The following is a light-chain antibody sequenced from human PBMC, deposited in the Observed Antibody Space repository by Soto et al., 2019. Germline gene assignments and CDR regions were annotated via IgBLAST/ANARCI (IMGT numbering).Light chain of an antibody. Sequence: MVMTQYTASLSVSPGERATLSCRASQSVSSNLAWYQQKPGQAPRLLIYGASTRATGIPARFSGSGSGTDFTLTISSLEPEDFAVYYCQQRSTLFGHGTNVDNK. V-gene: IGKV3-15*01. J-gene: IGKJ3*01. CDR3: QQRSTL. CDR1: QSVSSN. CDR2: GAS.